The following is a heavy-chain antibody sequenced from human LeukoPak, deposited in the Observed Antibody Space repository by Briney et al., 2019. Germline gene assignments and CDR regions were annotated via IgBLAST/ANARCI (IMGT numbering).Heavy chain of an antibody. D-gene: IGHD2-2*01. CDR3: ARGYCSSTSCYFWGYYYGMDV. CDR2: INHSGST. V-gene: IGHV4-34*01. J-gene: IGHJ6*02. Sequence: PSETLSLTCAVYGGSFSGYYWSWIRQPPGKGLEWIGEINHSGSTNYNPSLKSRVTISADTSKNQFSLKLSSVTAADTAVYYCARGYCSSTSCYFWGYYYGMDVWGQGTTVTVSS. CDR1: GGSFSGYY.